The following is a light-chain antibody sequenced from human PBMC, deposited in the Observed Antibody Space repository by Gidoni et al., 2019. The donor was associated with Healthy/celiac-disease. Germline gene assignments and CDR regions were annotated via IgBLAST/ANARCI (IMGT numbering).Light chain of an antibody. Sequence: ILLTQSPLSLPVTPGEPASISCRSSHSFLHSNGYNYLDWYLQKPGQSPQLLIYLGSNRASGVPDRFSGSGSGTDFTLRISRVEAEDVGVYYCMQALQTPKTFGQGTKVEIK. CDR3: MQALQTPKT. J-gene: IGKJ1*01. CDR2: LGS. V-gene: IGKV2-28*01. CDR1: HSFLHSNGYNY.